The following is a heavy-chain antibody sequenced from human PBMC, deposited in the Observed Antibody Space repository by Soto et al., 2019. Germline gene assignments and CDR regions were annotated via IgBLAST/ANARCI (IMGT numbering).Heavy chain of an antibody. Sequence: QVQLVQSGAEVKKPGASVKVSCKASGYTFTGYYMHWVRQAPGQGLEWMGWINPNSGGTNYAQKFQGWVTMTRDTSISTAYMELSRLRSDDMAVYYCARDGSGSSWSLDWFDPWGQGTLVTVSS. CDR1: GYTFTGYY. CDR3: ARDGSGSSWSLDWFDP. D-gene: IGHD6-13*01. J-gene: IGHJ5*02. CDR2: INPNSGGT. V-gene: IGHV1-2*04.